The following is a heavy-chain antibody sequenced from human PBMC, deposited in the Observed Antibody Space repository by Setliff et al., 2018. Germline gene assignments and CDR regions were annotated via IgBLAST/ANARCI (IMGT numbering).Heavy chain of an antibody. J-gene: IGHJ4*02. Sequence: ASVKVSCKASGFVFTNYAITWVRQAPGQGLEWMGWISPIYGDTNYAQNVQGRVTMTTDTSTSTAYMELRSLRPDDTAVYYCVRDRPFVVVTATQASFDYWGQGTLATVSS. CDR2: ISPIYGDT. D-gene: IGHD2-21*02. CDR1: GFVFTNYA. V-gene: IGHV1-18*01. CDR3: VRDRPFVVVTATQASFDY.